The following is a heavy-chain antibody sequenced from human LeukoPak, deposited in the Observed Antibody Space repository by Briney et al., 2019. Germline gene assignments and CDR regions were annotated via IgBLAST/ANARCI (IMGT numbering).Heavy chain of an antibody. CDR1: GFTFYSYA. D-gene: IGHD1-26*01. CDR2: ISGSVGST. V-gene: IGHV3-23*01. CDR3: AKDPAFKWELFGRRVGAEGVFNY. J-gene: IGHJ4*02. Sequence: VGSLRLSCAASGFTFYSYAISCVRQAPRAGLKWVSSISGSVGSTYYADSVKGRFTISRDNSKNTLYLQMNSLRAEDTAVYYCAKDPAFKWELFGRRVGAEGVFNYWGQGTLVTVSS.